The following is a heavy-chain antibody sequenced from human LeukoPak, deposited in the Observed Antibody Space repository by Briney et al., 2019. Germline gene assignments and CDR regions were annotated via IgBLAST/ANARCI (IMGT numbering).Heavy chain of an antibody. CDR1: GGSISGSNYY. CDR3: ATGGGLAVSHI. D-gene: IGHD5/OR15-5a*01. J-gene: IGHJ4*02. V-gene: IGHV4-39*01. CDR2: VFQNKRT. Sequence: PSETLSLTCTVAGGSISGSNYYWDWIRQPPGKGLKWIGSVFQNKRTYYNPSIKSRVAISGDTSRNQFSLKLYYVPAADTAVYFCATGGGLAVSHIWGQGALVTVSS.